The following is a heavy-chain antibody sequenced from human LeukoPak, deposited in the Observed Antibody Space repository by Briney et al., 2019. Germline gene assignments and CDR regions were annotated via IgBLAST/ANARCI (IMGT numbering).Heavy chain of an antibody. V-gene: IGHV4-39*07. CDR2: IYHSGST. CDR3: ARDIIIASSGGGDWFDP. J-gene: IGHJ5*02. CDR1: GDSVSSSLYF. Sequence: SETLSLTCSVSGDSVSSSLYFWAWIRQPPGKGLEWIGTIYHSGSTYYNPSLKSRVIILVDTSKNQFYLKLRSVTAADTAVYYCARDIIIASSGGGDWFDPWGQGTLVTVSS. D-gene: IGHD3-16*01.